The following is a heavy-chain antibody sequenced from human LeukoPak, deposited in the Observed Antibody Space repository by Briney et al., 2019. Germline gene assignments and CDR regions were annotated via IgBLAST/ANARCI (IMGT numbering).Heavy chain of an antibody. V-gene: IGHV3-48*03. CDR2: ISSSGSTI. J-gene: IGHJ4*02. Sequence: GGSLRLSCAASGFTFSSYEMNWVHQAPGKGLEWVSYISSSGSTIYYADSVKGRFTISRDNAKNSLYLQMNSLRAEDTAVYYCARSSEGGIFDYWGQGTLVTVSS. CDR3: ARSSEGGIFDY. D-gene: IGHD3-16*01. CDR1: GFTFSSYE.